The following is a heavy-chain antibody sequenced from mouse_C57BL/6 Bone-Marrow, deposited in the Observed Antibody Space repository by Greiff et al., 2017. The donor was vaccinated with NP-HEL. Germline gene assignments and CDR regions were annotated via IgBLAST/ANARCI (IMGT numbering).Heavy chain of an antibody. J-gene: IGHJ3*01. CDR2: IYPGDGDT. CDR3: ARCDYDVRFAY. Sequence: VQLQQSGAELVKPGASVKISCKASGYAFSSYWMNWVEQRPGKGLEWIGQIYPGDGDTNYNGKFKGKATLTADKSSSTAYMQLSSLTSEDSAVYFCARCDYDVRFAYWGQGTLVTVSA. V-gene: IGHV1-80*01. CDR1: GYAFSSYW. D-gene: IGHD2-4*01.